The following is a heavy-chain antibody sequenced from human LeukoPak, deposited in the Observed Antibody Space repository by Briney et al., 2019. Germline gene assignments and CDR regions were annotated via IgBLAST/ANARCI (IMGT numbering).Heavy chain of an antibody. CDR1: GGSVSSSNW. CDR3: ARDGGYCTNGVCFSFLDH. V-gene: IGHV4-4*02. J-gene: IGHJ4*02. D-gene: IGHD2-8*01. Sequence: SETLSLTCAVSGGSVSSSNWWSWVRQPPGKGLEWIGEIYHSGSTNYNPSLKSRVTISVDKSKNQFSLKLSSVTAADTAVYYCARDGGYCTNGVCFSFLDHWGQGTLVTVSS. CDR2: IYHSGST.